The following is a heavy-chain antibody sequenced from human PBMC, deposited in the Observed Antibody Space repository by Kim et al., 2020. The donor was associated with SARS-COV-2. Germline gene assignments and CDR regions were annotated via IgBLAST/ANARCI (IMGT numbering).Heavy chain of an antibody. D-gene: IGHD6-19*01. J-gene: IGHJ5*02. Sequence: YIYYEDSVKGRFTISRDNAKNSLYLQMNSLRAEDTAVYYCARATVAGFDPWGQGTLVTVSS. CDR3: ARATVAGFDP. CDR2: YI. V-gene: IGHV3-21*01.